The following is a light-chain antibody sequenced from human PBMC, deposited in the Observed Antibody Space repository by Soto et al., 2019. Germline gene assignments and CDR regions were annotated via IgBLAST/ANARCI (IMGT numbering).Light chain of an antibody. CDR1: QSVSNN. J-gene: IGKJ5*01. Sequence: EVVMTQSPATLSVSPGERATLSCRASQSVSNNLAWYQQKPVQAPRLLVYGSSSRATDIPARFSGSGSGTDFTLTISSLQSEDFAVYYCLQYNNWPPITFGQGTRLEIK. CDR2: GSS. CDR3: LQYNNWPPIT. V-gene: IGKV3-15*01.